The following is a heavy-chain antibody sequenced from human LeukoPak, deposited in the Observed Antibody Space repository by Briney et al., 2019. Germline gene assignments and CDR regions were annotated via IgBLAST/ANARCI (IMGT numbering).Heavy chain of an antibody. J-gene: IGHJ5*02. CDR1: GFTFSSYA. CDR2: ISGSGGRT. CDR3: AKDYDYGGVNWFDP. V-gene: IGHV3-23*01. Sequence: GGSLRLSCAASGFTFSSYAMSWVRQAPGKGLELVSGISGSGGRTYYADSVKGRFTISRDNSKNTLYLQMNSLRAQDTAGYYCAKDYDYGGVNWFDPWGQRTLVIVSS. D-gene: IGHD4-23*01.